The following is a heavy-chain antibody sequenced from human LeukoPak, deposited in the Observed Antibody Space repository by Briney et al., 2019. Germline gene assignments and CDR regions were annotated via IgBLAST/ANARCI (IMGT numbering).Heavy chain of an antibody. CDR3: ATQPPITFGESYYDY. J-gene: IGHJ4*02. Sequence: SVKLSCKASGGTFSSYAISWVRQAPGQGLEWMGRIIPIFGTANYAQKFQGRVTITTDESTSTAYMELSSLRSEDTAVYYCATQPPITFGESYYDYWGQGTLVTVSS. D-gene: IGHD3-16*01. CDR1: GGTFSSYA. V-gene: IGHV1-69*05. CDR2: IIPIFGTA.